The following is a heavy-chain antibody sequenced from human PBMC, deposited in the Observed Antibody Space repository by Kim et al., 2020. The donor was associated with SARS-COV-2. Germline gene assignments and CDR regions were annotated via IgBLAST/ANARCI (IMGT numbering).Heavy chain of an antibody. Sequence: GRSLRLSCAASGFTFSSCAIHWVRQAPVKGLEWVSVISYDGSNKNYADSVKGRFTISRDNSKNTLYLQINSLRAKDTALYYCAKDPWSRLQGLTYDYYGMDVWGQGNTVTVSS. D-gene: IGHD2-15*01. J-gene: IGHJ6*02. CDR3: AKDPWSRLQGLTYDYYGMDV. CDR1: GFTFSSCA. CDR2: ISYDGSNK. V-gene: IGHV3-30-3*01.